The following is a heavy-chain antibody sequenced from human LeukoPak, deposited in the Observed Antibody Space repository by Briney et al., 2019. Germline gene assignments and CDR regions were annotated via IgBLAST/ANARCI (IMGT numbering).Heavy chain of an antibody. V-gene: IGHV3-30*02. J-gene: IGHJ4*02. CDR3: AKAHLFLRFTYYFDY. CDR2: IRYDGSNK. Sequence: GGSLRLSCAASGFTFSSYGMHWVRQAPGKGLEWVAFIRYDGSNKYYADSVKGRFTISRDNSENTLYLQMNSLRAEDTAVYYCAKAHLFLRFTYYFDYWGQGTLVTVSS. D-gene: IGHD3-3*01. CDR1: GFTFSSYG.